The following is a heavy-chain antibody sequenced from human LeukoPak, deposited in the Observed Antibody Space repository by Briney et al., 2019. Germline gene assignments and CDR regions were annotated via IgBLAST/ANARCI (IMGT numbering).Heavy chain of an antibody. CDR3: ASKDGYSSSWYVY. CDR2: IKQDGSEK. V-gene: IGHV3-7*01. CDR1: GFTFSSYW. D-gene: IGHD6-13*01. Sequence: GGSLRLSCAASGFTFSSYWMSWVRQAPGKGLEWVANIKQDGSEKYYVDSVKGRFTISRDNARNSLYLQMNSLRAEDTAVYYCASKDGYSSSWYVYWGQGTLVTVSS. J-gene: IGHJ4*02.